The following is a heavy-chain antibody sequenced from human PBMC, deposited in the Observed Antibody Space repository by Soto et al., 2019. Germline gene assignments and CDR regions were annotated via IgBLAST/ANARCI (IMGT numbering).Heavy chain of an antibody. J-gene: IGHJ4*02. CDR1: GGSISSGGYS. Sequence: QLQLQESGSGLVKPSQTLSLTCAVSGGSISSGGYSWSWIRQPPGKGLEWIRDFYHSGSTYYSPSLKSRVTISVDRSKNQFSLKLSSVTAADTAVYYCASLAAAGTIDYWGQGTLVTVSS. D-gene: IGHD6-13*01. CDR2: FYHSGST. V-gene: IGHV4-30-2*01. CDR3: ASLAAAGTIDY.